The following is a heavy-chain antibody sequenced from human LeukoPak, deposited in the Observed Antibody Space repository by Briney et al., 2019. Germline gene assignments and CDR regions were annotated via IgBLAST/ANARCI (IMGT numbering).Heavy chain of an antibody. CDR3: ASSPSTVVTPDYAFDI. Sequence: SETLSLTCTVSGGSISSGDYYWSWIRQPPGKGLEWIGYIYYSGSTYYNPSLKSRVTISVDTSKNQFSLKLSSVTAADTAVYYCASSPSTVVTPDYAFDIWGQGTMVTVSS. D-gene: IGHD4-23*01. CDR2: IYYSGST. V-gene: IGHV4-30-4*08. CDR1: GGSISSGDYY. J-gene: IGHJ3*02.